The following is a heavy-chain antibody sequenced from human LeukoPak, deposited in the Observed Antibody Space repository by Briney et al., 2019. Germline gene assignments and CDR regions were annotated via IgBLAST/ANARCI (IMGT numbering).Heavy chain of an antibody. CDR1: GITVSSNY. D-gene: IGHD2-2*02. CDR3: ARDLAHTQSFDI. V-gene: IGHV3-53*01. Sequence: PGGSLRLSCAASGITVSSNYMNWVRQAPGKGLEWVSVNYSGGSTYYADSVKGRFTISRDNSKNTVYLQMNSLRAEGTAVYYCARDLAHTQSFDIWGRGTMVTVSS. J-gene: IGHJ3*02. CDR2: NYSGGST.